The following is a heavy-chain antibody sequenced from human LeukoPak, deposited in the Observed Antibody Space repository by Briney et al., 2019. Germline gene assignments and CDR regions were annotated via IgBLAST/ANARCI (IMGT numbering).Heavy chain of an antibody. Sequence: GGSLRLSCAASGFTFSSYTMSWVRQDPGKGLEWVSAISGSGGSTYYADSVKGRFTISRDNSKNTLYLQMNSLRAEDTAVYYCAKAKNVDTAMNYWGQGTLVTVSS. V-gene: IGHV3-23*01. J-gene: IGHJ4*02. CDR3: AKAKNVDTAMNY. CDR2: ISGSGGST. CDR1: GFTFSSYT. D-gene: IGHD5-18*01.